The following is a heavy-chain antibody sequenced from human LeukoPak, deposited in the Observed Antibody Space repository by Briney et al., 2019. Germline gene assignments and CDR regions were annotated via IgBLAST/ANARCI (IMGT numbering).Heavy chain of an antibody. CDR1: GGSFSGYY. D-gene: IGHD3-10*01. CDR3: ARRAVREPAFWYYGMDV. J-gene: IGHJ6*02. V-gene: IGHV4-34*01. CDR2: INHSGST. Sequence: PSETLSLTCAVYGGSFSGYYWSWIRQPPGKGLEWIGEINHSGSTNYNPSLKSRVTISVDTSKNQFSLKLSSVTAADTAVYYCARRAVREPAFWYYGMDVWGQGTTVTVSS.